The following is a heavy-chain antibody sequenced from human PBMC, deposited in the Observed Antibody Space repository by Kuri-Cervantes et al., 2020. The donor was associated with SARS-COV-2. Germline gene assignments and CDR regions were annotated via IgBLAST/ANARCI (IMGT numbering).Heavy chain of an antibody. V-gene: IGHV1-3*01. CDR1: GYTFTSYA. Sequence: ASVKVSCKASGYTFTSYAMHWVRQAPGQRLEWMGWINAGNGNTKYSQKFQGRVTMTTDTSTSTAYMELRSLRSDDTAVYYCARGWAGITGTARMDVWGQGTTVTVSS. CDR3: ARGWAGITGTARMDV. J-gene: IGHJ6*02. CDR2: INAGNGNT. D-gene: IGHD1-20*01.